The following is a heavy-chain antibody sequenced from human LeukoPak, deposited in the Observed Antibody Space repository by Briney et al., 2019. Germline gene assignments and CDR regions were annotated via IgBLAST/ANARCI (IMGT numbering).Heavy chain of an antibody. CDR2: IKSQTDGGTT. CDR1: GFTFKNAW. J-gene: IGHJ4*02. V-gene: IGHV3-15*01. D-gene: IGHD3-9*01. CDR3: TKQDDILTGYPFDN. Sequence: GGSLRLSCVASGFTFKNAWMGWVRQAPGKGLEWVGRIKSQTDGGTTDYAAPVKGRFSISRDDSKDTVFVQMNRLNTEDTGVYYCTKQDDILTGYPFDNWGQGTLVTVAS.